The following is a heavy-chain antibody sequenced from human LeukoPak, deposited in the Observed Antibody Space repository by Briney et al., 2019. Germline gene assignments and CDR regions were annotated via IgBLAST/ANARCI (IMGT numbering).Heavy chain of an antibody. CDR1: GFTFSDYY. CDR3: AKDGIWNPIDY. J-gene: IGHJ4*02. D-gene: IGHD1-1*01. Sequence: GGSLRLSCAASGFTFSDYYMSWIRQAPGKGLEWVSAISGSGGSTYYADSVKGRFTISRDNSKNTLYLQMNSPRAEDTAVYYCAKDGIWNPIDYWGQGTLVTVSS. V-gene: IGHV3-23*01. CDR2: ISGSGGST.